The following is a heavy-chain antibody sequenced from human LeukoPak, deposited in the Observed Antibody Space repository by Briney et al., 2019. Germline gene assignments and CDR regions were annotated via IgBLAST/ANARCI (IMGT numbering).Heavy chain of an antibody. CDR3: ARHESAVGALFY. V-gene: IGHV4-59*08. CDR1: GGTISRYY. Sequence: SETLSLTCSVSGGTISRYYWSWIRQSPGRGLEWIGYIYSSGSTNSNPSLKSRVSISVDTSKNQFSLKLSSVTAADTAVYYCARHESAVGALFYSGQGTLVTVSS. J-gene: IGHJ4*02. CDR2: IYSSGST. D-gene: IGHD1-26*01.